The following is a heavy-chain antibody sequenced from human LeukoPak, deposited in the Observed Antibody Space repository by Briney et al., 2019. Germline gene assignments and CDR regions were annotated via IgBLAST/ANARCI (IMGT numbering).Heavy chain of an antibody. CDR2: IYYSGST. CDR1: GGSISSYY. D-gene: IGHD3-22*01. V-gene: IGHV4-59*01. CDR3: ARVLYDSSGYYFAY. J-gene: IGHJ4*02. Sequence: KSSETLSLTCTVSGGSISSYYWSWIRQPPGKGLEWIGYIYYSGSTNYNPSLKSRVTISVDTSKNQFSLKLSSVTAADTAVYYCARVLYDSSGYYFAYWGQGTLVTVSS.